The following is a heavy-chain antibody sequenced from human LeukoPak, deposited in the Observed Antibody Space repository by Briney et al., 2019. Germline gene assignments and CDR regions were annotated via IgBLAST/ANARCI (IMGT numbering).Heavy chain of an antibody. V-gene: IGHV3-48*03. CDR1: GFTFSSYE. CDR3: AKDPYVDTAMVRNYYFDY. J-gene: IGHJ4*02. CDR2: ISSSGSTI. D-gene: IGHD5-18*01. Sequence: GGSLRLSCAASGFTFSSYEMNWVRQAPGKGLEWVSYISSSGSTIYYADSVKGRFTISRDNAKNSLYLQMNSLRAEDTAVYYCAKDPYVDTAMVRNYYFDYWGQGTLVTVSS.